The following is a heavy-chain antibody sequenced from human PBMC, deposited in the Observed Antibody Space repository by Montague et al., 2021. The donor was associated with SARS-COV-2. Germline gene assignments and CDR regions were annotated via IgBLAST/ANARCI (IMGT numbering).Heavy chain of an antibody. D-gene: IGHD3-10*01. CDR3: ARYRRRFAEIYDTYYDYGLNV. CDR2: INQSGST. V-gene: IGHV4-34*01. CDR1: GGSFSVHY. Sequence: SETLSLTCAVHGGSFSVHYWTWIRQPPGKGLEWIGQINQSGSTKYNPSLKSRVTISIDTSKNQFSLKMTSMTAADTGVYYCARYRRRFAEIYDTYYDYGLNVWGRGTTVTVFS. J-gene: IGHJ6*02.